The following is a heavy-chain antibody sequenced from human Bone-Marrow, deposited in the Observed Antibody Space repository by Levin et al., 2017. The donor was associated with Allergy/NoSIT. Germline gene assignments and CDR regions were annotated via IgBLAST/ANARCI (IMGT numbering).Heavy chain of an antibody. CDR1: GFTFSSYA. Sequence: AGGSLRLSCGASGFTFSSYAMSWVRQAPGKGLEWVSGIISSGGRTFYAYSVKGRFTISRDNSKNTLYLHVNNLRAEDTAVYYCAKGIGTGTHNELDNWGQGTLVTVSS. J-gene: IGHJ4*02. CDR2: IISSGGRT. CDR3: AKGIGTGTHNELDN. V-gene: IGHV3-23*01. D-gene: IGHD1-7*01.